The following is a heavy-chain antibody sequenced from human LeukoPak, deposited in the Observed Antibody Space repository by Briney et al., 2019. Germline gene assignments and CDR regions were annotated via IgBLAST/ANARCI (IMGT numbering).Heavy chain of an antibody. J-gene: IGHJ4*02. D-gene: IGHD6-6*01. Sequence: GASVKASCTASGGTFSSYAISWVRQAPGQGLEWMGRIIPILGIANYAQKFQGRVTITADKSTSTAYMELSSLRSEDTAVYYCASDTSSSPIGYWGQGTLVTVSS. V-gene: IGHV1-69*04. CDR3: ASDTSSSPIGY. CDR2: IIPILGIA. CDR1: GGTFSSYA.